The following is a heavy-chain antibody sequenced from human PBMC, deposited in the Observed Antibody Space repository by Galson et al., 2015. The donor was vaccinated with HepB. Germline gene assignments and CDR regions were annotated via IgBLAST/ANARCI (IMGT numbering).Heavy chain of an antibody. CDR2: VYYSGST. J-gene: IGHJ4*02. Sequence: WIRQPPGKGLQWIGCVYYSGSTNYYNPSLKSRVTMSVDTSKNQFSLQLSSVTAADTAVYYCARGGSFDYFDFWGQGTLVTVSS. CDR3: ARGGSFDYFDF. D-gene: IGHD1-26*01. V-gene: IGHV4-59*08.